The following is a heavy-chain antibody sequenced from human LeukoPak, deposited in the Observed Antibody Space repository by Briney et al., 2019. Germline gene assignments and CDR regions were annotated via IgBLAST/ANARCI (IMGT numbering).Heavy chain of an antibody. D-gene: IGHD2-15*01. CDR1: GFTFSSYG. J-gene: IGHJ6*02. CDR2: ISYDGSNK. CDR3: AREEAVGGSAFEGYYYYYGMDV. V-gene: IGHV3-30*03. Sequence: GRSLRLSCAASGFTFSSYGMHWVRQAPGKGLEWVAVISYDGSNKYYADSVKGRFTFSRDNSKNTLYLQMNSLRAEDTAVYYCAREEAVGGSAFEGYYYYYGMDVWGQGTTVTVSS.